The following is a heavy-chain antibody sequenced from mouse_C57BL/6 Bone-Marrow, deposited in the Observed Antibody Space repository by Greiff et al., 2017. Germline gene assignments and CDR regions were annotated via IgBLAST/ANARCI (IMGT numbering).Heavy chain of an antibody. Sequence: QVHVKQPGAELVKPGASVKVSCKASGYTFTSYWMHWVKQRPGQGLEWIGRIHPSDSDTNYNQKFKGKATLTVDKSSSTAYMQLSSLTSEDSAVYYCAIGATALSPWFAYWGQGTLVTVSA. CDR3: AIGATALSPWFAY. D-gene: IGHD1-2*01. CDR1: GYTFTSYW. J-gene: IGHJ3*01. V-gene: IGHV1-74*01. CDR2: IHPSDSDT.